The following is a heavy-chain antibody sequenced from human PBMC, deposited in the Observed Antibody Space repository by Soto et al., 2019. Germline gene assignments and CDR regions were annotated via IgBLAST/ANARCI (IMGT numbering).Heavy chain of an antibody. D-gene: IGHD6-6*01. CDR3: ARQEIAARTYYYYGMDV. CDR1: GYSFTSYW. Sequence: GESLKISCKGSGYSFTSYWISWVRQMPGKGLEWMGRIDPSDSYTNYSPSFQGHVTISADKSISTAYLQWSSLKASDTAMYYCARQEIAARTYYYYGMDVWGQGTTVTVSS. J-gene: IGHJ6*02. V-gene: IGHV5-10-1*01. CDR2: IDPSDSYT.